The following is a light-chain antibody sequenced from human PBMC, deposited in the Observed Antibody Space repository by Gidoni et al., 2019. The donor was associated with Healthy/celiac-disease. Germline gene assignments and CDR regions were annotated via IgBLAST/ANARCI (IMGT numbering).Light chain of an antibody. CDR2: AAS. CDR1: QGISSY. CDR3: QQLNSYPLGT. V-gene: IGKV1-9*01. J-gene: IGKJ5*01. Sequence: DIQLTQSPSFLSASVGDRVTITCRASQGISSYLAWYQQKPGKAPKLLIYAASTLQRGVPSRFSGSGSGTEFTLTISSLQPEDFATYYCQQLNSYPLGTFGQGTRLEIK.